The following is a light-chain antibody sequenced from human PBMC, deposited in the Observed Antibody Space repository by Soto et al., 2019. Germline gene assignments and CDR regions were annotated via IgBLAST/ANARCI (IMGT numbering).Light chain of an antibody. CDR2: EVS. J-gene: IGLJ2*01. Sequence: QSALTQPPSASGSPGQSVTISCTGTSSDVGVYNYVSWYQQHPGTAPKVMIYEVSKRPSGVPDRFSGSKSGNTASLTVSGLQAEDEADYYCSSYAGSNNLVFGGGTKVTVL. CDR1: SSDVGVYNY. V-gene: IGLV2-8*01. CDR3: SSYAGSNNLV.